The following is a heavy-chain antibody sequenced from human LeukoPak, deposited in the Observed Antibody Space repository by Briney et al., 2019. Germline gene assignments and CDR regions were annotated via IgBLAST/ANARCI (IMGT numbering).Heavy chain of an antibody. CDR3: ARSQFIDYYDSSGYYY. CDR1: GGTFSSYA. CDR2: IIPIFGTA. D-gene: IGHD3-22*01. J-gene: IGHJ4*02. V-gene: IGHV1-69*05. Sequence: SMKVSCKASGGTFSSYAISWVRQAPGQGLEWMGGIIPIFGTANYAQKFQGRVTITTDESTSTAYMELSSLRSEDTAVYYCARSQFIDYYDSSGYYYWGQGTLVTVSS.